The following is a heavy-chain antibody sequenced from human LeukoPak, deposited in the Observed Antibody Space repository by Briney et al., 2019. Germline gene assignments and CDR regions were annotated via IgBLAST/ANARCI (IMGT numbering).Heavy chain of an antibody. J-gene: IGHJ5*02. CDR1: GGSISSSSYY. CDR2: IYYSGST. Sequence: SETLSLTCTVSGGSISSSSYYWGWIRQPPGKGLEWIGSIYYSGSTNYNPSLKSRVTISVDTSKNQFSLKLSSVTAADTAVYYCAREPYCSGGSCPFDPWGQGTLVTVSS. CDR3: AREPYCSGGSCPFDP. V-gene: IGHV4-39*07. D-gene: IGHD2-15*01.